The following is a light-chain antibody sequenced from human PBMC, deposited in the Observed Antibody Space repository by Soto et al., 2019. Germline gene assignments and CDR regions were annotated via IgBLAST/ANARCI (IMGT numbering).Light chain of an antibody. J-gene: IGLJ1*01. V-gene: IGLV2-14*01. Sequence: SALTQPASVSGSPGQSITISCTGTSSDVGGYNYVSWYQQHPGKAPKLMIYDVSDRPSGVSNRFSGSKSGNTASLTISGLQAEDEADYYCCSYTSSSTGVFGTGTKVTVL. CDR2: DVS. CDR1: SSDVGGYNY. CDR3: CSYTSSSTGV.